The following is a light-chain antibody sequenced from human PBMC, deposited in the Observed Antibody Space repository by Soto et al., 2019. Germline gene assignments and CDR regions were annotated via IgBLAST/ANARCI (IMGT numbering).Light chain of an antibody. V-gene: IGKV3-20*01. J-gene: IGKJ2*01. CDR2: AAS. CDR1: RSFASSY. Sequence: DMVLTQSPGTLSLSPGERASLSCRASRSFASSYLAWYQQKPGQAPRLLIYAASKRATGIPDRFSGSGSGTDFTLTINRLDPEDSAVYSCQQSGSSPPYTFGQGTKLQIK. CDR3: QQSGSSPPYT.